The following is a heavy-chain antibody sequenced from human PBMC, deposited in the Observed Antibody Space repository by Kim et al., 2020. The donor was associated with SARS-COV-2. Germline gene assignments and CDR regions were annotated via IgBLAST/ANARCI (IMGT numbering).Heavy chain of an antibody. Sequence: GGSLRLSCAASGFTFSSYSMNWVRQAPGKGLEWVSSIKGRFTISRDNAKNSLYLQMNSLRAEDTAVYYCARDFYDYVWGSYRQTSPNDYWGQGTLVTVSS. CDR2: I. V-gene: IGHV3-21*01. D-gene: IGHD3-16*02. CDR1: GFTFSSYS. CDR3: ARDFYDYVWGSYRQTSPNDY. J-gene: IGHJ4*02.